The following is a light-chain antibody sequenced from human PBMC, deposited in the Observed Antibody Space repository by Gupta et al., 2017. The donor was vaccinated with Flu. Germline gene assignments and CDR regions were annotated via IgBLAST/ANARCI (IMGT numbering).Light chain of an antibody. Sequence: EIVMPQSPGPLSVSPGERATLSCRASQTVRSDLAWYQQKAGQAPRLLIYGASTRATGVPARFSGSGSGTEFTLTISSLQSEDFAVYYCQQYNNWAPLTFGGGTKVEIK. J-gene: IGKJ4*01. CDR3: QQYNNWAPLT. CDR2: GAS. V-gene: IGKV3-15*01. CDR1: QTVRSD.